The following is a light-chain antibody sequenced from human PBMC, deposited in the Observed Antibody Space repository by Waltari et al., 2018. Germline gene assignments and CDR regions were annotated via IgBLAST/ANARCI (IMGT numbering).Light chain of an antibody. J-gene: IGKJ2*01. CDR2: KAS. CDR1: QSVGDW. Sequence: DIQMTQSPSILSASVGDIVPITCRASQSVGDWLAWFQQKPGEVPKLLIYKASKLESGVPPRFSGSGSGTEFTLTISSLQPVDFATYYCQQYQSSSNTFGQGTKLDIK. CDR3: QQYQSSSNT. V-gene: IGKV1-5*03.